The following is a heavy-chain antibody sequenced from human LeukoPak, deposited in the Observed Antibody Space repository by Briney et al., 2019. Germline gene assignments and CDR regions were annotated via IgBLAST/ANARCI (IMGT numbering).Heavy chain of an antibody. CDR1: GFTVSSYW. D-gene: IGHD3-9*01. CDR2: IKQDGSEK. V-gene: IGHV3-7*03. J-gene: IGHJ3*02. CDR3: ARLGFLTGYYNDAFDI. Sequence: GGSLRLSCAASGFTVSSYWISWVRQAPGKGLEWVANIKQDGSEKYYVDSVKGRFTISRDNAKNSLYLQMNSLRAEDTAVYYCARLGFLTGYYNDAFDIWGQGTMVTVSS.